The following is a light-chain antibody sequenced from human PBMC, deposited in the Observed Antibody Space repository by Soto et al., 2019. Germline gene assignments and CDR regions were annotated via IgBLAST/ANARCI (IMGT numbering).Light chain of an antibody. V-gene: IGLV2-14*01. J-gene: IGLJ1*01. CDR3: SSYTGSSSLYV. CDR1: SSDVGYYKY. CDR2: EVS. Sequence: QSALTQPRSVSGSPGQSVTISCSGTSSDVGYYKYVSWYQQHPGKAPKLMIYEVSNRPSGVSNRFSGSKSGNTASLTISGLQAADEADYYCSSYTGSSSLYVFGTGTKVTV.